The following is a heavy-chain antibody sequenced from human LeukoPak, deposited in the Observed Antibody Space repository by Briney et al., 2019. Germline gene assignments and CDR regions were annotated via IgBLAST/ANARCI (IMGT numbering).Heavy chain of an antibody. V-gene: IGHV1-46*01. Sequence: ASVKVSCKASGYTFTSYYMHWVRQAPGQGLEWMGIVNPSGGSTSYAQKFQGRVTMTRDTSTSTVYMELSSLRSEDTAVYYCARSGQWGHVDYWGQGTLVTVSS. CDR3: ARSGQWGHVDY. CDR1: GYTFTSYY. J-gene: IGHJ4*02. D-gene: IGHD6-19*01. CDR2: VNPSGGST.